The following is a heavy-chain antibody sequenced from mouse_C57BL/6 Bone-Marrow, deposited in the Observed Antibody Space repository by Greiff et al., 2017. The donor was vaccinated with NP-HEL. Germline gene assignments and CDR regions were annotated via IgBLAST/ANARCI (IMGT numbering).Heavy chain of an antibody. CDR2: INPSSGYT. CDR1: GYTFPSYW. D-gene: IGHD2-5*01. V-gene: IGHV1-7*01. J-gene: IGHJ4*01. CDR3: ARGRLSYSNHYYAMDY. Sequence: QVQLKQSGAELAKPGASVKLSCKASGYTFPSYWMHWVKQRPGQGLEWIGYINPSSGYTKYNQKFKDKATLTSDKSSSTAYMQLSSLTYEDSAVYYCARGRLSYSNHYYAMDYWGQGTSVTVSS.